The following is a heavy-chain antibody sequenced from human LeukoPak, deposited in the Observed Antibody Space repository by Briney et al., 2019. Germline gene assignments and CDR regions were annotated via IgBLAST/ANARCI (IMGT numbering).Heavy chain of an antibody. CDR3: AAAIVVVPAAIGNGMDV. V-gene: IGHV1-24*01. Sequence: ASVKVSCKVSGYTLTELSMHWVRQALGKGLEWMGGFDPEDGETIYAQKFQGRVTMTEDTSTDTAYMELSSLRSEDTAVYYCAAAIVVVPAAIGNGMDVWGQGTTVTVSS. D-gene: IGHD2-2*01. J-gene: IGHJ6*02. CDR1: GYTLTELS. CDR2: FDPEDGET.